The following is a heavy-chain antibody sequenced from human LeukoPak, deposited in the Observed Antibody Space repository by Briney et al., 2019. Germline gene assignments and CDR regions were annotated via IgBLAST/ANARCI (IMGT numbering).Heavy chain of an antibody. CDR3: ARGGPYSLDY. Sequence: SETLSLTCTVSGGSISNYYWSWIRQPPGKGLEWIGYVYYNGGTNYNPSLKSRVTISVDTSKNQFSLKLSSVTAADTAVYHCARGGPYSLDYWGQGTLVTVSS. J-gene: IGHJ4*02. V-gene: IGHV4-59*01. CDR2: VYYNGGT. D-gene: IGHD6-13*01. CDR1: GGSISNYY.